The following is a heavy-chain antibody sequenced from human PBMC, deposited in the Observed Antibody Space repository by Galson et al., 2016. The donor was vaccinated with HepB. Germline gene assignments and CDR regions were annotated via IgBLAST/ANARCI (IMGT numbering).Heavy chain of an antibody. J-gene: IGHJ4*02. CDR2: TSYRSDWRN. CDR1: GDSVFNTNAG. Sequence: CAISGDSVFNTNAGWNWVRQSPSRGLEWLGRTSYRSDWRNDYADSVKGRITINPDTSKNHFSLHLNSVTPEDTAVYYCARSYLLGRGFGSWGQGTLVTVSS. D-gene: IGHD3-10*01. V-gene: IGHV6-1*01. CDR3: ARSYLLGRGFGS.